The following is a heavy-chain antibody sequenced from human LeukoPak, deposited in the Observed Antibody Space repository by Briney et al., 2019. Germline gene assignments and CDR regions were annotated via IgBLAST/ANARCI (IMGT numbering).Heavy chain of an antibody. D-gene: IGHD6-13*01. CDR1: GGSISSYY. Sequence: SETLSLTCTVSGGSISSYYWSLIRQPPGKGLEWIGYIYYGGSTNYNPSLKSRVTISVDTSKNQFSLKLSSVTAADTAVYYCARHRLAAADLFDYWGQGTLVTVSS. CDR2: IYYGGST. V-gene: IGHV4-59*08. J-gene: IGHJ4*02. CDR3: ARHRLAAADLFDY.